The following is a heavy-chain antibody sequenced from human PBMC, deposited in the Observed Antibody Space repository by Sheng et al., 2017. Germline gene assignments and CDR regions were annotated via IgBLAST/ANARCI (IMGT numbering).Heavy chain of an antibody. CDR2: TRNKANSYTT. D-gene: IGHD5-12*01. Sequence: EVQLVESGGGLVQPGGSLRLSCAASGFTFSDHYMDWVRQAPGKGLEWVGRTRNKANSYTTEYAASVKGRFTISRDDSKNSLYLQMNSLKTEDTAVYYCARASRDGYNYDWYFDLWGRGTLVTVSS. CDR3: ARASRDGYNYDWYFDL. CDR1: GFTFSDHY. V-gene: IGHV3-72*01. J-gene: IGHJ2*01.